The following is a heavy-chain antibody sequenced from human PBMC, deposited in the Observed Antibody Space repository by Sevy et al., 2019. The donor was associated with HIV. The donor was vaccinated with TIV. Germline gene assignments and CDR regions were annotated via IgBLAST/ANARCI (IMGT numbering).Heavy chain of an antibody. CDR1: GGSISSGDYY. Sequence: SETLSLTCTVSGGSISSGDYYWSWIRQPPGKGLEWIGYIYYSGSTYYNPSLESRVTISVDTSKNQFSMKLSSVTAADTAVYYCAREGSYGPHRGYWGQGTLVTVSS. CDR3: AREGSYGPHRGY. CDR2: IYYSGST. V-gene: IGHV4-30-4*01. D-gene: IGHD5-18*01. J-gene: IGHJ4*02.